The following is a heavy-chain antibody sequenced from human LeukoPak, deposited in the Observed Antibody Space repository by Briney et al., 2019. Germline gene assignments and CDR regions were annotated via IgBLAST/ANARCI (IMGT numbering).Heavy chain of an antibody. J-gene: IGHJ3*02. CDR3: ARERYCSGDTCFVDAFDI. V-gene: IGHV4-59*01. CDR2: IFYSGST. Sequence: PSETLSLTCTVSGGSISSYYRSWIRQPPGKGLEWIGYIFYSGSTNYNPSLKSRVTISVDTSKNQFSLKLSSVTAADTAVYYCARERYCSGDTCFVDAFDIWGQGTMVTVSS. CDR1: GGSISSYY. D-gene: IGHD2-15*01.